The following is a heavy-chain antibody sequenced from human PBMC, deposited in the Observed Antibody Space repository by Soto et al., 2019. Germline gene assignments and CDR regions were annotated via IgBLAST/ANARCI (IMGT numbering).Heavy chain of an antibody. CDR2: ISDSGGST. V-gene: IGHV3-23*01. J-gene: IGHJ4*02. CDR1: GFTFSSYA. D-gene: IGHD6-6*01. Sequence: GGSLSLSCAASGFTFSSYAMSWVRQAPGKGLEWVSGISDSGGSTYYADSVKGRFTISRDNSKNTLYLQMNSLRVEDTAVYYCAKGGVSTAARGDCWGQGTQVTVYS. CDR3: AKGGVSTAARGDC.